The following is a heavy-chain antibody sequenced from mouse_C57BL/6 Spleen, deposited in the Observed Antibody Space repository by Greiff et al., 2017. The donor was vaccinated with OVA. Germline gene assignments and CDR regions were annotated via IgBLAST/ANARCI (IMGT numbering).Heavy chain of an antibody. J-gene: IGHJ2*01. Sequence: EVNVVESGGGLVQPGGSMKLSCVASGFTFSNYWMNWVRQSPEKGLEWVAQIRLKSDNYATHYAESVKGRFTISRDDSKSSVYLQMNNLRAEDTGIYYCTGGGGTYYFDYWGQGTTLTVSS. CDR3: TGGGGTYYFDY. CDR2: IRLKSDNYAT. V-gene: IGHV6-3*01. CDR1: GFTFSNYW. D-gene: IGHD3-3*01.